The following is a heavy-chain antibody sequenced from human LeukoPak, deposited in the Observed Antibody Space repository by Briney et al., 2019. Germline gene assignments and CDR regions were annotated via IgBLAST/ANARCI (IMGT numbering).Heavy chain of an antibody. V-gene: IGHV3-66*01. CDR1: GFTVSSNY. J-gene: IGHJ4*02. D-gene: IGHD6-19*01. Sequence: GGSLRLSCAASGFTVSSNYMSWVRQAPGKGLEWVSVIYSGGSTYYADSVKGRFTISRDNSKNTLYLQMNSLRADDTAVYYCAKRSAESSGYFDYWGQGTLVTVSS. CDR2: IYSGGST. CDR3: AKRSAESSGYFDY.